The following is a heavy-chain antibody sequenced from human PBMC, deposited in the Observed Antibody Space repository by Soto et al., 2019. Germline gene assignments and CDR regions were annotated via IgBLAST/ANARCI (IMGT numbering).Heavy chain of an antibody. CDR3: VKCQHYYARSGIRGYFDD. CDR1: GFSFSGYA. D-gene: IGHD3-22*01. V-gene: IGHV3-23*01. Sequence: EVQLLESGGGLVQSGGSLRLSCAASGFSFSGYAMTWVRQLPGKGLEWVSTVIGSYDTTYYADSVKGRFTISRDRSKSTLHLQMNSLTVEDTAVYYCVKCQHYYARSGIRGYFDDWGQGTLVTVSS. CDR2: VIGSYDTT. J-gene: IGHJ4*02.